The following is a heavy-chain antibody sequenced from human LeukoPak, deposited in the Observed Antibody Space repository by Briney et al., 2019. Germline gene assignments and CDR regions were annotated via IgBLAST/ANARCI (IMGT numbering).Heavy chain of an antibody. Sequence: SETLSLTCAVYGGSFSGYYWGWIRQPPGEGLEWIGNIHHSGSTYYDPSLKSRVTISVVTSKNEFSLKLSSVAAADTAVYYCARHRTSSGYYSYFYYWGQGTLVTVSS. CDR2: IHHSGST. J-gene: IGHJ4*02. CDR3: ARHRTSSGYYSYFYY. CDR1: GGSFSGYY. V-gene: IGHV4-34*01. D-gene: IGHD3-22*01.